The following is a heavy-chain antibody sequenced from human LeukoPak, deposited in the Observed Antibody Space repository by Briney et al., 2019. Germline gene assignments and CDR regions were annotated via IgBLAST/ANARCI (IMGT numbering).Heavy chain of an antibody. D-gene: IGHD6-13*01. Sequence: ASVKVSCKASGYTFTSYYMHWVRQAPGQGLEWMGIINPSGGSTSYAQKFQGRVTMTRDPSTSTVYMELSSLRSEDTAVYYCASDLTGAGYSSSWSPAGYWGQGTLVTVSS. CDR2: INPSGGST. CDR3: ASDLTGAGYSSSWSPAGY. J-gene: IGHJ4*02. V-gene: IGHV1-46*01. CDR1: GYTFTSYY.